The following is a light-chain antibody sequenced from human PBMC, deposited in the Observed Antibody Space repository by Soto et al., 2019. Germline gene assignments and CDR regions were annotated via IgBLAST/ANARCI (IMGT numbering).Light chain of an antibody. CDR1: SSDVGRYSY. CDR2: DVS. J-gene: IGLJ1*01. V-gene: IGLV2-11*01. Sequence: SVLTHPRSVSWSPGQSVSISCTGTSSDVGRYSYVSWYQQHPGKAPKLMIYDVSERPSGVPDRFSGSKSGNTASLTISGLQAEDEADYYCCSYAGTYTGVFGTGTKVTVL. CDR3: CSYAGTYTGV.